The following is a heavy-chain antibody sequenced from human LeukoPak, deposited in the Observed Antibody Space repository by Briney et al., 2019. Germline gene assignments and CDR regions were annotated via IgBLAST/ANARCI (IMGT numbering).Heavy chain of an antibody. Sequence: GTSLRLSCAASGFTFSSYSMHWVRQAPGKGLEGVAVISYDGNKKYYADSVKGRFTISRDNSKNTMYLQINSLRAEDTAVYYCARKGGTIVNYRPFDCWGQGTLVTVSS. D-gene: IGHD3-10*01. CDR2: ISYDGNKK. CDR1: GFTFSSYS. V-gene: IGHV3-30*04. CDR3: ARKGGTIVNYRPFDC. J-gene: IGHJ4*02.